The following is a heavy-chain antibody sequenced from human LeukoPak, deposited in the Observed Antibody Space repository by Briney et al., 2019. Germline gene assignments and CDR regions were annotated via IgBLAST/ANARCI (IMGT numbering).Heavy chain of an antibody. V-gene: IGHV3-74*01. D-gene: IGHD2/OR15-2a*01. J-gene: IGHJ3*02. CDR2: INSDGSST. CDR3: ARGGAWPDFTDAFDI. CDR1: GFTFSSYW. Sequence: PGGSLRLSCAASGFTFSSYWMHWVRQAPGKGLVWVSRINSDGSSTSYADSVKGRFTISRDNAKNTLYLQMNSLRAEDTAEYYCARGGAWPDFTDAFDIWGQGTMVTVSS.